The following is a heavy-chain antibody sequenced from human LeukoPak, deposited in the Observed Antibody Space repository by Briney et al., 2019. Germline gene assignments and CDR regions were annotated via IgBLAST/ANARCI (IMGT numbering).Heavy chain of an antibody. CDR3: AREIAAAVGSYFDY. CDR1: GGSISSGGYY. CDR2: IYYSGST. J-gene: IGHJ4*02. Sequence: PSETLSLTCTVSGGSISSGGYYWSWIRQHPGKGLEWIGYIYYSGSTYYNPSLKSRVTISVDTSKNQFSLKLSSVTAADTAVYYCAREIAAAVGSYFDYGGQETLVTVS. V-gene: IGHV4-31*03. D-gene: IGHD6-13*01.